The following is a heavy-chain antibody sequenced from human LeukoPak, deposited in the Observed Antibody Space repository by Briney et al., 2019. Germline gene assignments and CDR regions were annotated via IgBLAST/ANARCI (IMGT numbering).Heavy chain of an antibody. V-gene: IGHV4-39*01. CDR2: MYYGGTT. CDR1: GGSLGRSTNY. D-gene: IGHD3-22*01. J-gene: IGHJ4*02. Sequence: SDTLSLTCTVSGGSLGRSTNYGGWVRQTPGKGMEWIGSMYYGGTTYYNPSLKSRVTLSVDTSKNQVSLRLNSVTAADSAVYFCATGKFSGYYDYWGQGTLVTVSS. CDR3: ATGKFSGYYDY.